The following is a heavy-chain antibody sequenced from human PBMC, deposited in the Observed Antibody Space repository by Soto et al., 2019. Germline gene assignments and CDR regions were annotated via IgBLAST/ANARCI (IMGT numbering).Heavy chain of an antibody. V-gene: IGHV4-4*07. J-gene: IGHJ4*02. Sequence: KPSETLSLTCTVSGGSISSYYWSWIRQPAGKGLEWIGRIYTSGSTNYNPSLKSRVTMSVDTSKNQFSLKLSSVTAADTAVYYCARDRKVAASYYFDYWGQGTLVTVSS. CDR2: IYTSGST. D-gene: IGHD2-15*01. CDR1: GGSISSYY. CDR3: ARDRKVAASYYFDY.